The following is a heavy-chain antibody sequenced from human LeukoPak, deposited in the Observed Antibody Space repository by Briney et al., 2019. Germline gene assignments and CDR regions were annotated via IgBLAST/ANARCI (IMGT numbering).Heavy chain of an antibody. CDR3: ARGRGIRYYYDSSGYYPFDC. D-gene: IGHD3-22*01. Sequence: ASVKVSCKASGYTFTSYGISWVRQAPGQGLEWMGWISAYNGNTNYAQKLQGRVTMTTDTSTSTAYMELRSLRSDDTAVYYCARGRGIRYYYDSSGYYPFDCWGQGTLVTVSS. CDR2: ISAYNGNT. V-gene: IGHV1-18*01. CDR1: GYTFTSYG. J-gene: IGHJ4*02.